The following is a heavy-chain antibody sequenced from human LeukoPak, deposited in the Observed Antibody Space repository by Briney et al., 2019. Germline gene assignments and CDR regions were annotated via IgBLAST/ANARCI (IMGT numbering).Heavy chain of an antibody. CDR3: ARLRGYTDGPPGY. J-gene: IGHJ4*02. CDR2: IYYNGDT. V-gene: IGHV4-39*01. D-gene: IGHD5-18*01. CDR1: TPSLSSSSSY. Sequence: SQTLSPTCILSTPSLSSSSSYWGWIRQPPGKGLEWTGNIYYNGDTYYNTSIRSRVTISVDTSKNRFSLNLNSVTAADTAVYFCARLRGYTDGPPGYWGQGTLVTVSS.